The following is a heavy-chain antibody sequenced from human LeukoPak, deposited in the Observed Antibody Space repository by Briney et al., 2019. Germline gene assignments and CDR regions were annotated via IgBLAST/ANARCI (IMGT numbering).Heavy chain of an antibody. CDR1: GYTFTSYG. Sequence: ASVKVSCKASGYTFTSYGISWVRQAPGHGLEWMGWISAYNGKTNYAQKLQGRVTMTTDTSTSAAYMELRSLRSDDTAVYYCARQAVPSYYDSSGYDYWGQGTLVTVSS. V-gene: IGHV1-18*01. D-gene: IGHD3-22*01. J-gene: IGHJ4*02. CDR2: ISAYNGKT. CDR3: ARQAVPSYYDSSGYDY.